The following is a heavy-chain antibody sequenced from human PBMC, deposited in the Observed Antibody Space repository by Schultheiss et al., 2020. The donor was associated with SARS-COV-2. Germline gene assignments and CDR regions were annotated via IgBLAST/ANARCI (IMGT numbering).Heavy chain of an antibody. V-gene: IGHV3-23*01. CDR2: ISGSGGST. CDR3: ARFGYSSSSRGPFDY. J-gene: IGHJ4*02. CDR1: GFTFSSYA. D-gene: IGHD6-13*01. Sequence: GGSLRLSCAASGFTFSSYAMSWVRQAPGKGLEWVSAISGSGGSTYYADSVKGRFTISRDNSKNTLYLQMNSLRAEDTAVYYCARFGYSSSSRGPFDYWGQGTLVTVSS.